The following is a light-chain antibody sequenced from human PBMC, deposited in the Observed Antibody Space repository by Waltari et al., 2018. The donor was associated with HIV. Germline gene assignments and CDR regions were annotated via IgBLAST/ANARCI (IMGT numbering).Light chain of an antibody. J-gene: IGKJ1*01. V-gene: IGKV3-20*01. CDR2: GAS. CDR3: QQYGSSPPRT. Sequence: EIVLTQSPGTLSLSPGERATLSCRASQSVSSSYLAWYQQKPGQAPRLLIYGASSRATCIPDRFSGSGSGTDFTLTISRREPEDFAVYYCQQYGSSPPRTFGQGTKVEIK. CDR1: QSVSSSY.